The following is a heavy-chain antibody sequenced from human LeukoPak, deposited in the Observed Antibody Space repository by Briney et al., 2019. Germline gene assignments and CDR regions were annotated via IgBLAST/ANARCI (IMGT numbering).Heavy chain of an antibody. D-gene: IGHD3-10*01. J-gene: IGHJ4*02. Sequence: AETLSLTCSFSVASISAYYLSWIRQPAGKGLECIGRIYSSGTANYNTSLTSRVTMSQDTSKNQVSLKLASETAADTAVYYCARDTGDFGSGGFGQWGQGTLVTVSS. CDR3: ARDTGDFGSGGFGQ. CDR2: IYSSGTA. CDR1: VASISAYY. V-gene: IGHV4-4*07.